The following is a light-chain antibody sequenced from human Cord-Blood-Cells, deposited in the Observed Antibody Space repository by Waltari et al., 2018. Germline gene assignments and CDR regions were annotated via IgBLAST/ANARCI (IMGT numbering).Light chain of an antibody. Sequence: SSELTQDPAVSVALGQTVRITCQGDSLRSYYASWYQQKPGQAPVLVIYGKNNRPSGIPDRFSGDSSGNTASLTITGAQAEDEADYYCNSRDSSGNHLVFGGGTKLTVL. CDR3: NSRDSSGNHLV. J-gene: IGLJ3*02. V-gene: IGLV3-19*01. CDR1: SLRSYY. CDR2: GKN.